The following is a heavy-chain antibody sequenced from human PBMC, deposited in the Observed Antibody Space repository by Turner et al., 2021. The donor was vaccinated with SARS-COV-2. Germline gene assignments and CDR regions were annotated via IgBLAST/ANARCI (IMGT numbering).Heavy chain of an antibody. CDR2: ISGSGGST. CDR1: GFTFSRYA. D-gene: IGHD2-15*01. V-gene: IGHV3-23*01. CDR3: AKVEYCSGGSCYYGGHYFDY. J-gene: IGHJ4*02. Sequence: EVQLLESGGGLVQPGGSLRLSCAASGFTFSRYAMSWVRQAPGKGLEWVSAISGSGGSTYYADSVKGRFTISRDNSKNTLYLQMNSLRAEDTAVYYCAKVEYCSGGSCYYGGHYFDYWGQGTLVTVSS.